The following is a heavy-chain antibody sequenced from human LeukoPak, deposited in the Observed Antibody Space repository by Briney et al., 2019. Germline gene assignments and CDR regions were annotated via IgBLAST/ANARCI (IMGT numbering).Heavy chain of an antibody. J-gene: IGHJ5*02. CDR3: ARAPYDILTGYGDWFDP. CDR1: GCTFSSYE. CDR2: INSDGSST. Sequence: GGSLRLSCAASGCTFSSYEMNWVRQAPGKGLVWVSRINSDGSSTSYADSVKGRFTISRDNAKNTLHLQMNSLRAEDTSVYYCARAPYDILTGYGDWFDPWGQGTLVTVSS. V-gene: IGHV3-74*01. D-gene: IGHD3-9*01.